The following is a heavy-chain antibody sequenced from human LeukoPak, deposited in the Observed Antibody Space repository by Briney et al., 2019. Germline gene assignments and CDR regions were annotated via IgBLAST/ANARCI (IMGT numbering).Heavy chain of an antibody. J-gene: IGHJ5*02. V-gene: IGHV3-23*01. CDR3: AKEHVVVPAATSDWFDP. CDR1: GFTFSSYA. D-gene: IGHD2-2*01. CDR2: ISGSGGST. Sequence: LAGGSLRLSCAASGFTFSSYAMSWVRQAPGKGLEWVSAISGSGGSTYYADPVKGRFTISRDNSKNTLYLQMNSLRAEDTAVYYCAKEHVVVPAATSDWFDPWGQGTLVTVSS.